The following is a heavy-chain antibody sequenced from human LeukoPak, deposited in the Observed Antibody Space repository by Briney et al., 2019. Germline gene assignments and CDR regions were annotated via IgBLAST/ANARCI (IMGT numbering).Heavy chain of an antibody. CDR2: IYPGDSDT. CDR3: ARSAVARLIQSFDY. J-gene: IGHJ4*02. D-gene: IGHD5-12*01. V-gene: IGHV5-51*01. Sequence: GESLKIPCKGSGYSFTTYWIGWVRQMPGKGLEWMGIIYPGDSDTRYSPSFQGQVTISADKSISTAYLQWSSLKASDTAIYYCARSAVARLIQSFDYWGQGTLVTVSS. CDR1: GYSFTTYW.